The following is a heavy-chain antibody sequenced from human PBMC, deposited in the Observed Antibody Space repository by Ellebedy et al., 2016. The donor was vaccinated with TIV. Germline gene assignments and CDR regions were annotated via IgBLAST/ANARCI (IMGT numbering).Heavy chain of an antibody. CDR3: ASLQWLQDETHFDP. Sequence: MPGGSLRLSCTVSGGPINSRTDYWGWIRQPPGKGLDWIGSIYYSGSTYYNPSLRSRVTISVDTSKNPFALRLSSVTAADTAVYYCASLQWLQDETHFDPWGQGTLVTVSS. CDR2: IYYSGST. D-gene: IGHD5-12*01. V-gene: IGHV4-39*01. J-gene: IGHJ5*02. CDR1: GGPINSRTDY.